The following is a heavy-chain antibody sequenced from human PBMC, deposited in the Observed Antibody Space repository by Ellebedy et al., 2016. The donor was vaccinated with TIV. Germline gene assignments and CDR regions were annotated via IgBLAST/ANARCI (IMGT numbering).Heavy chain of an antibody. CDR3: ARVLDMGEQSQGFDY. Sequence: GESLKISCAASGFTFSNYAMHWVRQAPGKGLEYVSAISSNGGSTYYANSVKGRFTISRDNSKNTLYLQMGSLRAEDMAVYYCARVLDMGEQSQGFDYWGQGTLVTVSS. CDR2: ISSNGGST. J-gene: IGHJ4*02. D-gene: IGHD2-2*03. CDR1: GFTFSNYA. V-gene: IGHV3-64*01.